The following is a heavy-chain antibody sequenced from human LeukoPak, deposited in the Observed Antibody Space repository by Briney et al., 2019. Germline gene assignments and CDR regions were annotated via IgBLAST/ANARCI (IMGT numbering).Heavy chain of an antibody. Sequence: GSLLLSCDVSGFTFVTYAMSWVRQAPGKGLEWVSIIRGSSSDYADSVRGRFSISRDISKNTLYLQMNSLRAEDTALYYCAKDSSNSFFDYWGQGTLVTVSS. CDR1: GFTFVTYA. CDR2: IRGSSS. CDR3: AKDSSNSFFDY. V-gene: IGHV3-23*01. D-gene: IGHD2/OR15-2a*01. J-gene: IGHJ4*02.